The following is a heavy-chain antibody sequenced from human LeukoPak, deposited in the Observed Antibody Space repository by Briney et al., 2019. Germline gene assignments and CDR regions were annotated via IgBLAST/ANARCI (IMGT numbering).Heavy chain of an antibody. CDR2: IKQDGSEK. J-gene: IGHJ4*02. CDR3: ARLGGSWYVSY. CDR1: GFTLSSYW. V-gene: IGHV3-7*01. Sequence: PGGSLRFSCAASGFTLSSYWMSWVRQAPGKGLEWVANIKQDGSEKYYVDSVKGRFTISRDNAKNSLFLQMNSLSAEDTAVYFCARLGGSWYVSYWGQGTLVTVSS. D-gene: IGHD6-13*01.